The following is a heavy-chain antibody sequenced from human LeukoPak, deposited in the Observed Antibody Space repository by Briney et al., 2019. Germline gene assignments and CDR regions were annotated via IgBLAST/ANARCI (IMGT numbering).Heavy chain of an antibody. V-gene: IGHV1-69*13. Sequence: SVKVSCKASRGTFSSYAISWVRQAPGQGLEWMGGIIPIFGTANYAQKFQGRVTITADESTSTAYMELSSLRSEDTAVYYCASRGYSYGPLLFDYWGQGTLVTVSS. CDR3: ASRGYSYGPLLFDY. J-gene: IGHJ4*02. D-gene: IGHD5-18*01. CDR1: RGTFSSYA. CDR2: IIPIFGTA.